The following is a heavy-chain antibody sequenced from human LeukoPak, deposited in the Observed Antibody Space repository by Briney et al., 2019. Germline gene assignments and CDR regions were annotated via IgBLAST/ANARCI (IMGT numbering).Heavy chain of an antibody. CDR1: GFTFDDYG. Sequence: GGSLRLSCAASGFTFDDYGMSWVRQAPGKGLEWVSGINWNGGSTGYADSVKGRFTISRDNAENSLYLQMNSLRAEDTALYYCARDLRLTYYYYMDVWGKGTTVTVSS. CDR2: INWNGGST. CDR3: ARDLRLTYYYYMDV. V-gene: IGHV3-20*04. J-gene: IGHJ6*03. D-gene: IGHD3-16*01.